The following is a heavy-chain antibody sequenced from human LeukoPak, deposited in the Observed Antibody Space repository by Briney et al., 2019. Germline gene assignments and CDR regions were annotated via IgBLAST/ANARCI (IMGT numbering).Heavy chain of an antibody. CDR3: ARCSGTSITQYYLDY. J-gene: IGHJ4*02. CDR1: GYSFTSYW. Sequence: GESLKISCKGSGYSFTSYWIGWVRQMPGKGLEWMGIIYPGDSDTRYSPSFQGQVTISADKSISTAYLQWSSLKTSDTAMYYCARCSGTSITQYYLDYWGQGTLVTVSS. CDR2: IYPGDSDT. D-gene: IGHD3-10*02. V-gene: IGHV5-51*01.